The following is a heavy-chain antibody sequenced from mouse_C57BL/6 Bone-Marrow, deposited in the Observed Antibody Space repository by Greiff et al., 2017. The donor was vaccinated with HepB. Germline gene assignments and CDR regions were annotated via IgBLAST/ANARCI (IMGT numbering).Heavy chain of an antibody. D-gene: IGHD2-3*01. CDR3: ARHVYYDGYYLY. CDR2: ISSGGSYT. CDR1: GFTFSSYG. J-gene: IGHJ2*01. V-gene: IGHV5-6*01. Sequence: EVQGVESGGDLVKPGGSLKLSCAASGFTFSSYGMSWVRQTPDKRLEWVATISSGGSYTYYPDSVKGRFTTSRDNAKNTLYLQMSSLKSEDTAMYYCARHVYYDGYYLYWGQGTTLTVSS.